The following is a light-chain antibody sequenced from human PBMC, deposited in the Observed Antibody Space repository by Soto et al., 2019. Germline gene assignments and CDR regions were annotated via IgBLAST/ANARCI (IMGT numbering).Light chain of an antibody. V-gene: IGLV2-18*02. Sequence: QSVLTQPPSVSGSPGQSVTISCAGTSSDVGRFNRVSWYQQPPGTAPKLMIYDVTSRSSGVPDRFSRSKSGNTASLTISGLKAEDEADYYCSSYSSISTLVFGGGTKLTVL. CDR2: DVT. CDR3: SSYSSISTLV. CDR1: SSDVGRFNR. J-gene: IGLJ3*02.